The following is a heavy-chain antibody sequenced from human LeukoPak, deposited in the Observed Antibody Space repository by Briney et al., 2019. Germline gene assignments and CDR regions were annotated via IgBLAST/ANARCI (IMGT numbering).Heavy chain of an antibody. J-gene: IGHJ5*02. CDR1: GFTVDSNY. CDR2: IKQDGSEK. CDR3: AGARGWEFSS. D-gene: IGHD1-26*01. V-gene: IGHV3-7*01. Sequence: PGGSLRLSCAASGFTVDSNYMSWVRQAPGMGLEWVATIKQDGSEKYYLDSVKGRFTISRDNAKNSLFLQMNSLRAEDTAVYYCAGARGWEFSSWGQGTLVTVSS.